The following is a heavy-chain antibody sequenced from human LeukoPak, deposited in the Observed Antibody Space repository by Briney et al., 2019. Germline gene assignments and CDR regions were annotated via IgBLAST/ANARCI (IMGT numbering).Heavy chain of an antibody. Sequence: GESLKISCKGSGYSFTSYWISWVRQMPGKGLEWMGRIDPSDSYTNYSPSFQGHVTISADKSISTAYLQWSSLKASDTAMYYCARRVYGDYDPLYYFDYWGQGTLVTVSS. CDR2: IDPSDSYT. J-gene: IGHJ4*02. V-gene: IGHV5-10-1*01. D-gene: IGHD4-17*01. CDR1: GYSFTSYW. CDR3: ARRVYGDYDPLYYFDY.